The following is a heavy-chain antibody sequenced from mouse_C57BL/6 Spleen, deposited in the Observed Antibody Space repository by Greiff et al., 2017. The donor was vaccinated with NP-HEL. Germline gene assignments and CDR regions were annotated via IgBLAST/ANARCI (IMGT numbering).Heavy chain of an antibody. D-gene: IGHD4-1*01. V-gene: IGHV1-69*01. CDR3: ARMGTGNVDD. CDR2: IDPSDSYT. CDR1: GYTFTSYW. J-gene: IGHJ2*01. Sequence: VQLQQPGAELVMPGASVKLSCKASGYTFTSYWMHWVKQRPGQGLEWIGEIDPSDSYTNYNQKFKGKSTLTVDKSSSTAYMQLSSLRSEDSAVYYCARMGTGNVDDWGQGTTLTVSS.